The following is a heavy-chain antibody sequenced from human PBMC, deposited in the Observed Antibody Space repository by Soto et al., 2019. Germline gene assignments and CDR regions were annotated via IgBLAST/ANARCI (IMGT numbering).Heavy chain of an antibody. V-gene: IGHV4-31*03. CDR2: IYYSGST. J-gene: IGHJ2*01. CDR1: GGSISSGGYY. CDR3: ARRVPGGSTSCCWYFDL. Sequence: QVQLQESGPGLVKPSQTLSLTCTVSGGSISSGGYYWSCIRQHPGKGLEWIGYIYYSGSTYYNPSLKSRVTISVDTSKNQFSLKLSSVTAADTAVYYCARRVPGGSTSCCWYFDLWGRGTLVTVSS. D-gene: IGHD2-2*01.